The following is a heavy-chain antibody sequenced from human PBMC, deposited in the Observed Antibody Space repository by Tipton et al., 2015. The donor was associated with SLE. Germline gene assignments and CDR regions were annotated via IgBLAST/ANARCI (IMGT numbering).Heavy chain of an antibody. CDR3: AKETSPRGGFDY. CDR1: GGSMSSYY. V-gene: IGHV4-4*07. J-gene: IGHJ4*02. Sequence: TLSLTCTVSGGSMSSYYWSWIRQPAGKGLEWIGRIYTSGSTNYNPSLESRLTISVDTSKNQFSLILRSVTAADTAVYYCAKETSPRGGFDYWGQGTLVTVSA. CDR2: IYTSGST. D-gene: IGHD3-10*01.